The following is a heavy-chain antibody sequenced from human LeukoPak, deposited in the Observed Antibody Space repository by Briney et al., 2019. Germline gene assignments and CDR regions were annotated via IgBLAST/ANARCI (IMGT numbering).Heavy chain of an antibody. CDR3: AREGNSQVPWFDP. J-gene: IGHJ5*02. Sequence: SETLSLTCPVSGGSISSYYWSWIRQPPGKGLEWIGYIYYSGSTNYNPSLKSRVTISVDTSKNQFSLRLRSVTAADTAVYYCAREGNSQVPWFDPWGQGTLVTVSS. CDR2: IYYSGST. D-gene: IGHD2/OR15-2a*01. CDR1: GGSISSYY. V-gene: IGHV4-59*01.